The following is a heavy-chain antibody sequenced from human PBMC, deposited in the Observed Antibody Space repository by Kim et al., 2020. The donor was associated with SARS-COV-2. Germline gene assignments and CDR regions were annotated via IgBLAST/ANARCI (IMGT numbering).Heavy chain of an antibody. D-gene: IGHD3-22*01. CDR3: ARVAGWYHDKSVSAFDH. Sequence: GGSLRLSCAASGFTFSSYDMNWVRQAPGKGLEWVADIRSSGSNKYYADSVKGRFTISRDNAKNTLYLQMNSLRAEDTAVYYCARVAGWYHDKSVSAFDH. J-gene: IGHJ4*01. CDR1: GFTFSSYD. V-gene: IGHV3-30*03. CDR2: IRSSGSNK.